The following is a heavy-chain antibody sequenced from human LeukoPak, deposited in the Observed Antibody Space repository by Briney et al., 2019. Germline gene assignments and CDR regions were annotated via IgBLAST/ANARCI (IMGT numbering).Heavy chain of an antibody. CDR3: ARVVGATQLDY. D-gene: IGHD1-26*01. CDR2: VFHSGTT. J-gene: IGHJ4*02. Sequence: PSETLSLTCTVSGYSISSNYYWAWIRQPLGKGLEWIGNVFHSGTTAYNPSLKSRVTISKDTSKNQFSLNLRFVTAADTAVYFCARVVGATQLDYWGQGILVTVSS. V-gene: IGHV4-38-2*02. CDR1: GYSISSNYY.